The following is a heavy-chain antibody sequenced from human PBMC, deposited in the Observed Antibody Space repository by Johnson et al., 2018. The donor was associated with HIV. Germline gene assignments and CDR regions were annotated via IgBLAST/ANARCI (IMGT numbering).Heavy chain of an antibody. CDR2: IKQDGSEK. V-gene: IGHV3-7*01. J-gene: IGHJ3*02. CDR3: GRGRAFDI. Sequence: EVQLVESGGGLVKPGGSLRLSCAASGFTFSNSWMSWVRQAPGKGLEWVANIKQDGSEKYYVDSVKGRSIISRDNAKNSLSLQMNSLRAEDTAVYYCGRGRAFDIWGQGTMVTVSS. CDR1: GFTFSNSW.